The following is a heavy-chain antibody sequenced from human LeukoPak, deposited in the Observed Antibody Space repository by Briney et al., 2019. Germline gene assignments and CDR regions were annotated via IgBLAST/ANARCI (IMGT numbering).Heavy chain of an antibody. CDR1: GYTFTGYY. CDR2: INPNSGGT. CDR3: ARDLSRGGSYSDY. Sequence: ASVKVSCKASGYTFTGYYMHWVRQAPGQGLEWMGWINPNSGGTNYAQKFQGRVTMTRDTSISTAYMELSRLRSDDTAVYYCARDLSRGGSYSDYWGQGTLVTVSS. D-gene: IGHD1-26*01. V-gene: IGHV1-2*02. J-gene: IGHJ4*02.